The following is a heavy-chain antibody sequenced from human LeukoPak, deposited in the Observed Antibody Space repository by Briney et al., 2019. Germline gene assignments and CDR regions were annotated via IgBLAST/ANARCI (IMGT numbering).Heavy chain of an antibody. CDR3: ARVRWGGLYYFDY. Sequence: GGSLKLSCAASGFTFNNYNMNWVRQAPGRALEWVSSITSSGTYIFYADSVKGRFTISRDNAKNTLYLQMNSLRAEDTAVYYCARVRWGGLYYFDYWGQGTLVTVSS. D-gene: IGHD3-16*01. V-gene: IGHV3-21*01. J-gene: IGHJ4*02. CDR1: GFTFNNYN. CDR2: ITSSGTYI.